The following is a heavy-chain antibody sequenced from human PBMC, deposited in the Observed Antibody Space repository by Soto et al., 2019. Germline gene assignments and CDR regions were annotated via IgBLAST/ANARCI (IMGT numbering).Heavy chain of an antibody. CDR1: GFTFSDYY. V-gene: IGHV3-11*01. Sequence: GGSLRLSCAASGFTFSDYYMSWIRQAPGKGLEWVSYISSSGSTIYYADSVKGRFTISRDNSKNSLYLQMSSLRAEDTAFYYCARDKQLRNWFDPWGQGTLVTVSS. D-gene: IGHD1-1*01. J-gene: IGHJ5*02. CDR3: ARDKQLRNWFDP. CDR2: ISSSGSTI.